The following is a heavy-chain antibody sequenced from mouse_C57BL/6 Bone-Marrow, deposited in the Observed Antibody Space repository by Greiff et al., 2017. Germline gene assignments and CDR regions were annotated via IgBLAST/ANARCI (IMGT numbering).Heavy chain of an antibody. CDR3: AREGDGAWFAF. J-gene: IGHJ3*01. D-gene: IGHD3-3*01. CDR2: IFPGSGST. CDR1: GYTFTDYY. Sequence: QVQLQQSGPELVKPGASVKISCKASGYTFTDYYINWVKQRPGQGLEWIGWIFPGSGSTYYNEKFKGKATFTVAKSSSTAYMLLSSLDSEDSAVYFCAREGDGAWFAFWGQGTLVTVSA. V-gene: IGHV1-75*01.